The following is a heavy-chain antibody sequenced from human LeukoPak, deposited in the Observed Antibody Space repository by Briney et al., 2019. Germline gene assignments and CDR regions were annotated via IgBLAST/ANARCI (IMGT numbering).Heavy chain of an antibody. CDR2: IIPIFGIA. CDR1: GGTFSSYA. V-gene: IGHV1-69*04. Sequence: SVRVSCKASGGTFSSYAISWVRQAPGQGLEWMGRIIPIFGIANYAQKFQGRVTITADKSTSTAYMELRSLRSEDTAVYYCARDLEPWPEKNWFDPWGQGTLVTVSS. J-gene: IGHJ5*02. CDR3: ARDLEPWPEKNWFDP. D-gene: IGHD1-14*01.